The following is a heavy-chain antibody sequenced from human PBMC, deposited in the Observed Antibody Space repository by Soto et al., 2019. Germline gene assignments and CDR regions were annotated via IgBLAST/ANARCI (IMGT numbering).Heavy chain of an antibody. V-gene: IGHV1-46*01. Sequence: QEQLVQSGAEMKKPGASVKLSCKTSGYTFTDYFVHWLRQAPGQGIEWLGMIIPSGGSTSYAQKFQGRVTITADESTGTAYMTLSSLASDDTAVYYCATGVIWIGYFTVDSWGQGTRVTVSS. D-gene: IGHD3-3*01. CDR2: IIPSGGST. J-gene: IGHJ4*02. CDR1: GYTFTDYF. CDR3: ATGVIWIGYFTVDS.